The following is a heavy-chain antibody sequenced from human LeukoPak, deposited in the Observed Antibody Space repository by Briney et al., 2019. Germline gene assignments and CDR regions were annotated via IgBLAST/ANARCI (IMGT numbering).Heavy chain of an antibody. V-gene: IGHV3-48*03. Sequence: GGSLRLSCAASGFTFSSYEMNWVRQAPGKGLEWVSYISSGSTIYYADSVKGRFTISRDNAKNSLYLQMNSLRAEDTALYYCATRTILDYWGQGTWSPSPQ. CDR2: ISSGSTI. CDR3: ATRTILDY. CDR1: GFTFSSYE. J-gene: IGHJ4*02. D-gene: IGHD1-1*01.